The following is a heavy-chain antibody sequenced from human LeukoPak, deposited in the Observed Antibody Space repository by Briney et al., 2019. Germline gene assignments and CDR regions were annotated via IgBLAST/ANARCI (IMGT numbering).Heavy chain of an antibody. CDR3: ATSIVGATGLDY. CDR2: ISAYNGNT. Sequence: GASVKVSCKASGYTFTGYYMHWVRQAPGQGLEWMGWISAYNGNTNYAQKLQGRVTMTTDTSTSTAYMELRSLRSDDTAVYYCATSIVGATGLDYWGQGTLVTVSS. J-gene: IGHJ4*02. D-gene: IGHD1-26*01. CDR1: GYTFTGYY. V-gene: IGHV1-18*04.